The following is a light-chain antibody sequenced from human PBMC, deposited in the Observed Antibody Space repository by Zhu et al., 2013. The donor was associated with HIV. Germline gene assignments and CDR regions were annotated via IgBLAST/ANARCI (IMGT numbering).Light chain of an antibody. CDR2: EVI. Sequence: QSALTQPASVSGSPGQSITISCTGSNSDVGSYNLVSWYQQHPGRAPKLIIYEVIKRPSGVSHRFSGSKSGNTASLTVSGLQAEDEADYYCCSYTSTATLLFGGGTKLTVL. V-gene: IGLV2-14*02. CDR3: CSYTSTATLL. J-gene: IGLJ2*01. CDR1: NSDVGSYNL.